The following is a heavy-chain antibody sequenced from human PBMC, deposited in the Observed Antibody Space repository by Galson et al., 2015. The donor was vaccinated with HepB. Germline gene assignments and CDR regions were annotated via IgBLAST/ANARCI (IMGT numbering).Heavy chain of an antibody. CDR3: ARKRTGTTYYLLQYVDAFDI. Sequence: SVKVSCKASGYTFTSYATHWVRQAPGQGLEWMGWINAGNGNTKYSQKFQGRVTITRDTSASTAYMELSSLRSEDTAVYYCARKRTGTTYYLLQYVDAFDIWGQGTMVTVSS. J-gene: IGHJ3*02. D-gene: IGHD1-1*01. V-gene: IGHV1-3*01. CDR2: INAGNGNT. CDR1: GYTFTSYA.